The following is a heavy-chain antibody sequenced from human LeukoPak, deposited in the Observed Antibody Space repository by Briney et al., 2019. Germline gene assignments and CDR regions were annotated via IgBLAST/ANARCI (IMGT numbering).Heavy chain of an antibody. CDR2: ISGSGGST. CDR3: AKSLGGVIVTSFDY. V-gene: IGHV3-23*01. Sequence: SGGSLRLSCAASGFTFSSYAMSWVRQAPGKGLEWVSAISGSGGSTYYADSVKGRFTISRDNSKNTLYLQMNSLRAEDTAVYYCAKSLGGVIVTSFDYWGQGTLVTVSS. J-gene: IGHJ4*02. CDR1: GFTFSSYA. D-gene: IGHD3-16*02.